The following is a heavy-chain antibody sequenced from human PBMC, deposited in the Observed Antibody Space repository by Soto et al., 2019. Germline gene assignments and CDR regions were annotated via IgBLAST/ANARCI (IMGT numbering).Heavy chain of an antibody. CDR2: INHSGST. CDR1: GGSFSGYY. D-gene: IGHD4-17*01. J-gene: IGHJ4*02. Sequence: SETLSLTCAVYGGSFSGYYWSWIRQPPGKGLEWIGEINHSGSTNYNPSLKSRVTISVDTSKNQFSLKLSSVTAADTAVYYCAGESFFDYGVTDYWGQGTLVTVSS. CDR3: AGESFFDYGVTDY. V-gene: IGHV4-34*01.